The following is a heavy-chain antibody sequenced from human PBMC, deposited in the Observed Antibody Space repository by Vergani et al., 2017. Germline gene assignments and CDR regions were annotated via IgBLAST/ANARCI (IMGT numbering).Heavy chain of an antibody. V-gene: IGHV1-69*13. D-gene: IGHD3-3*01. CDR1: GGTFSSNS. Sequence: QGQLAQSGAEVKKPGSSVKVSCKASGGTFSSNSISWVRQAPGQGLEWMGRIIPIFGTTSYAQKFQGRVTILADESTSTAYMELSSLRSEDTAVYYCARSDAAISLGWSGYYAAAHWGQGTLVTVSS. CDR3: ARSDAAISLGWSGYYAAAH. J-gene: IGHJ4*02. CDR2: IIPIFGTT.